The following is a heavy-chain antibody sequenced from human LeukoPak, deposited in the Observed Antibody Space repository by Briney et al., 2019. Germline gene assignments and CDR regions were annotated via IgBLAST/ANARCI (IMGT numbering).Heavy chain of an antibody. J-gene: IGHJ4*02. CDR2: ISGSGGST. D-gene: IGHD2-2*01. Sequence: GGSLRLSCAASGFTFSSYAMSWVRQGPGKGLEWVSVISGSGGSTYYADSVKGRFTISRDNSKITLYLQMNSLRAEDTAVYYCAKESPFDCSSTSCSSNWGQGTLVTVSS. V-gene: IGHV3-23*01. CDR3: AKESPFDCSSTSCSSN. CDR1: GFTFSSYA.